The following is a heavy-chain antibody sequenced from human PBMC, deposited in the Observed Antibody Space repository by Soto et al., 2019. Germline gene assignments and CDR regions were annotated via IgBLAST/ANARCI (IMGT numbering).Heavy chain of an antibody. CDR3: ARSAGGSATYWFDA. D-gene: IGHD2-21*01. J-gene: IGHJ5*02. V-gene: IGHV4-4*02. CDR1: GGSISSINW. Sequence: SETMSLTCGVAGGSISSINWWSWVRQTPGKGREWIGEIYYSGTTIYNPSLTSRVTMSIDKSTNQFFLNLTSVTAADTAEYSCARSAGGSATYWFDAWGQGTMGTVST. CDR2: IYYSGTT.